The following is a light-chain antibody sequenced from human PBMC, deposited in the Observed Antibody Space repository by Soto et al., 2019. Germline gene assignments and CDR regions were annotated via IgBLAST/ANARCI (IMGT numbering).Light chain of an antibody. J-gene: IGLJ3*02. CDR1: DVGFNS. V-gene: IGLV3-21*02. CDR2: SDS. Sequence: SYELTQPPSVSVAPGQSATIPCGTDDVGFNSVHWYQQRPCQAPVLVVYSDSDRPSGIPERFSGSNSGNAATLTISRVEAGDEANYYCQVWDPSSDQVVFGGGTKVTVL. CDR3: QVWDPSSDQVV.